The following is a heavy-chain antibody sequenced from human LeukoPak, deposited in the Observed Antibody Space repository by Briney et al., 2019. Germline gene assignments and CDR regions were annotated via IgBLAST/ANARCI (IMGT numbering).Heavy chain of an antibody. D-gene: IGHD1-26*01. Sequence: PSETLSLTCTVSGGSITTYYWGWLRHSPGRGMEWIGYIHHSVSTTYNTSLKSRVTISVDTSKNQFSLKVSSVTAADTAVYYCARDILMVGATHYFDYWGQGTLVTVSS. V-gene: IGHV4-59*01. CDR3: ARDILMVGATHYFDY. CDR2: IHHSVST. CDR1: GGSITTYY. J-gene: IGHJ4*02.